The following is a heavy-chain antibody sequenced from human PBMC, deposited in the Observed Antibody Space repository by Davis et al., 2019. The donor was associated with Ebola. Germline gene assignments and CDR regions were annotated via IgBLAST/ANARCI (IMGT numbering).Heavy chain of an antibody. CDR2: IYSGGST. V-gene: IGHV3-53*01. Sequence: PGGSLRLSCAASGFTVSSNYMSWVRQAPGKGLEWVSGIYSGGSTYYADYVKGRFTISRDNSKNTLYLQMNSLRAEDTAVYYCARGRHRGYYFDYWGQGTLVTVSS. CDR1: GFTVSSNY. D-gene: IGHD5-12*01. CDR3: ARGRHRGYYFDY. J-gene: IGHJ4*02.